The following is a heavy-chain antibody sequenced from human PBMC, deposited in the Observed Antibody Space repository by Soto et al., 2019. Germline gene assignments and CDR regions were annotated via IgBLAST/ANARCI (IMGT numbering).Heavy chain of an antibody. V-gene: IGHV3-11*01. CDR2: ISRSGSTI. J-gene: IGHJ4*02. CDR3: ARDPVSEVGATRGFDY. Sequence: QVQLVESGGGLGKPGGALRLSCAASGFTFSDYYMSWIRQAPGKGLEWVSYISRSGSTIYYADSVKGRFTISRDNAKNSLYLQLNSLRAADTAVYYCARDPVSEVGATRGFDYWGQGTLVTVSS. D-gene: IGHD1-26*01. CDR1: GFTFSDYY.